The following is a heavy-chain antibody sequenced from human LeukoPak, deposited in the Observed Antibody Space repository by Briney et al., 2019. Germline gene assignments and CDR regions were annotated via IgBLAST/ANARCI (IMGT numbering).Heavy chain of an antibody. CDR3: AKGGIVDTAMVYYYYGMDV. CDR1: GFTFSSYG. J-gene: IGHJ6*02. V-gene: IGHV3-30*02. CDR2: IRYVGSNK. Sequence: GGSLRLSCAASGFTFSSYGMHWVRQAPGKGLEWVAFIRYVGSNKYYADSVKGRFTISRDNSKNTLYLQMNSLRAEDTAVYYCAKGGIVDTAMVYYYYGMDVWGQGTTVTVSS. D-gene: IGHD5-18*01.